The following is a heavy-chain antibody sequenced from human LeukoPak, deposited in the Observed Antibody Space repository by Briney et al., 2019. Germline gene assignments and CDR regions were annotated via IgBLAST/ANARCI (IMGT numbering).Heavy chain of an antibody. V-gene: IGHV3-66*01. J-gene: IGHJ3*01. CDR3: AREQAEAFDV. CDR1: GFTVSSNY. Sequence: GGSLRLSCAASGFTVSSNYMSWVRQAPGKGLEWVSIIYSGGSTYYADSVKGRFTISRDNAKNSLYLQMSSLRAEDTALYYCAREQAEAFDVWGQGTMVIVSS. CDR2: IYSGGST.